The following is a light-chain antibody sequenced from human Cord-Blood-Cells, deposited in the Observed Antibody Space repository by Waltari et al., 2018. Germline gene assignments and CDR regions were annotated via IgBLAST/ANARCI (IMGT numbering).Light chain of an antibody. Sequence: QSALTQPASVSGSPGQSITISCTGTSSDVGGHNYVSWYQQHPGKAPILMIYDVSTRPSGVSTRFSGSKSGNTASLTISGLQAEDEADYYCSSYTSSSTWVFGGGTKLTVL. V-gene: IGLV2-14*01. CDR2: DVS. CDR1: SSDVGGHNY. CDR3: SSYTSSSTWV. J-gene: IGLJ3*02.